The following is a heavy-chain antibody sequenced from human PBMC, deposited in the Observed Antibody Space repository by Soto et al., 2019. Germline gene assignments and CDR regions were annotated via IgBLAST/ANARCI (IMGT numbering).Heavy chain of an antibody. D-gene: IGHD2-2*01. J-gene: IGHJ4*02. Sequence: PSETLSLTCAVYGGSFSGYYWSWIRQPPGKGLEWIGEINHGGSTNYNPSLKSRVTISVDTSKNQFSLKLSSVTAADTAMYYCARREYQTTFDYWGQGTLVTVSS. CDR2: INHGGST. V-gene: IGHV4-34*01. CDR1: GGSFSGYY. CDR3: ARREYQTTFDY.